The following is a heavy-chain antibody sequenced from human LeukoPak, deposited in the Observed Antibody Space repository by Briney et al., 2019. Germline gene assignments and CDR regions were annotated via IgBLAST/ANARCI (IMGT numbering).Heavy chain of an antibody. V-gene: IGHV1-8*01. Sequence: ASVKVSCKASGYTFTSYDINWVRQATGQGLEWMGWMNPNSGSTGYAQKFQGRVTMTRNTSISTAYMELSSLRSEDTAVYYCARTGSDCSSTSCYAGSTVGYYWGQGTLVTVSS. CDR2: MNPNSGST. CDR1: GYTFTSYD. D-gene: IGHD2-2*01. CDR3: ARTGSDCSSTSCYAGSTVGYY. J-gene: IGHJ4*02.